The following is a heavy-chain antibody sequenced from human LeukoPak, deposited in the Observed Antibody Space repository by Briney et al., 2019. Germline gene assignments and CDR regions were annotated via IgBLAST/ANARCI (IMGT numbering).Heavy chain of an antibody. CDR1: GYNFTGYY. J-gene: IGHJ3*02. CDR3: ARDLHYDSSGYYSLSAFDI. D-gene: IGHD3-22*01. V-gene: IGHV1-2*02. Sequence: ASVKVSCKASGYNFTGYYMHWVRQAPGQGLEWMGWINPNSGGTNYAQKFQGRVTITADKSTSTAYMELSSLRSEDTAVYYCARDLHYDSSGYYSLSAFDIWGQGTMVTVSS. CDR2: INPNSGGT.